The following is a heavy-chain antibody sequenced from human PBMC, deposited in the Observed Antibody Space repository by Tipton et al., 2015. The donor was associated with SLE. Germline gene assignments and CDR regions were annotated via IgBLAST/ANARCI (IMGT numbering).Heavy chain of an antibody. CDR3: ARARTGHDY. J-gene: IGHJ4*02. Sequence: APGQGLEWMGIINPSGGSTSYAQKFQGRVTMTRDTSTSTVYIELSSLRSEDTAVYYCARARTGHDYWGQGTLVTVSS. CDR2: INPSGGST. V-gene: IGHV1-46*01. D-gene: IGHD7-27*01.